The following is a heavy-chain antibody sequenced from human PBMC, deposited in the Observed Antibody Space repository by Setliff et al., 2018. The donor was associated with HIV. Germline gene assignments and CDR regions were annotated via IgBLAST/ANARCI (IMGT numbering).Heavy chain of an antibody. V-gene: IGHV4-4*07. CDR2: IYTTGST. J-gene: IGHJ5*02. CDR3: ARDRGQWLPTGWFDP. Sequence: KPSETLSLTCTVSGGSISSYYWSWIRQPAGKGLEWIGRIYTTGSTNYNPSLKSRVTMSVDTSKNQFSLKLNSVTAADTAVYYCARDRGQWLPTGWFDPWGQGTLVTVSS. D-gene: IGHD6-19*01. CDR1: GGSISSYY.